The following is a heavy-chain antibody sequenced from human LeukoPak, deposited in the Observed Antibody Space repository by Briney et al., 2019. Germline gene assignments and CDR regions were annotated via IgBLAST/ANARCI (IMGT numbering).Heavy chain of an antibody. V-gene: IGHV3-21*01. D-gene: IGHD6-19*01. J-gene: IGHJ4*02. CDR2: ISSSSYI. CDR3: ARARGSGRLAYFDY. CDR1: GFTFSSYS. Sequence: PGGSLRLPCAASGFTFSSYSMNWVRQAPGKGLEWVSSISSSSYIYYTDSVKGRFTISRDNAKNSLYLQMNSLRAEDTAVYYCARARGSGRLAYFDYWGQGTLVTVSS.